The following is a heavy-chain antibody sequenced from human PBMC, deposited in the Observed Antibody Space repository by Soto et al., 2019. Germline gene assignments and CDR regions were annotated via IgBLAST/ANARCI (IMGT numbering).Heavy chain of an antibody. V-gene: IGHV1-69*06. D-gene: IGHD3-10*01. CDR1: GGTFSSYA. CDR3: ARAPNYYGSGSYPYYFDY. CDR2: IIPIFGTA. Sequence: ASVKVSCKASGGTFSSYAISWVRQAPGQGLEWMGGIIPIFGTANYAQKFQGRVTITADKSTSTAYMELSSLRSEDTAVYYCARAPNYYGSGSYPYYFDYWGQGTLVTVPS. J-gene: IGHJ4*02.